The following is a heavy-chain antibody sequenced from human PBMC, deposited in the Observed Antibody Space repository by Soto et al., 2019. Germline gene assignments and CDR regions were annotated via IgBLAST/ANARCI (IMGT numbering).Heavy chain of an antibody. CDR1: GGSINNYY. J-gene: IGHJ4*02. CDR2: IYSNGSI. CDR3: ARQTTDSSSWHDC. Sequence: SETLSLTCSVSGGSINNYYWSWIRQPAGKGLEYIGRIYSNGSINYNPSLKSRVTMSVETSKNQFSLKVRSVTAADTAVYYCARQTTDSSSWHDCWGQGTLVTVSS. V-gene: IGHV4-4*07. D-gene: IGHD6-13*01.